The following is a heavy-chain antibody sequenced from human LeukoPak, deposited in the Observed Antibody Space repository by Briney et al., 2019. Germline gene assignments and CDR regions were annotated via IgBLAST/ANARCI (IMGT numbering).Heavy chain of an antibody. V-gene: IGHV3-21*01. CDR2: ISSSSSYI. CDR1: GFTFSSYS. CDR3: ARDCSSTSCYLITPYDY. Sequence: PGGPLRLSCAASGFTFSSYSMNWVRQAPGKGLEWVSSISSSSSYIYYADSVKGRFTISRDNAKNSLYLQMNSLRAEDTAVYYCARDCSSTSCYLITPYDYWGQGTLVTVSS. J-gene: IGHJ4*02. D-gene: IGHD2-2*01.